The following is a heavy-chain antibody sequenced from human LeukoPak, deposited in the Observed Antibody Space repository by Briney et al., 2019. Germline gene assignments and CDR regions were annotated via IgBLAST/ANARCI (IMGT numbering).Heavy chain of an antibody. D-gene: IGHD1-26*01. CDR1: GFTFRTYW. J-gene: IGHJ4*02. CDR2: INEDGSIT. Sequence: GGSLRLSCAVSGFTFRTYWMHWVRQVPGEGLVWVSRINEDGSITNYADSVKGRFSISRDNAKNTLYLQMNSLRTEDTAVYYCGRDLGGRSGYWGQGTLVTASS. CDR3: GRDLGGRSGY. V-gene: IGHV3-74*01.